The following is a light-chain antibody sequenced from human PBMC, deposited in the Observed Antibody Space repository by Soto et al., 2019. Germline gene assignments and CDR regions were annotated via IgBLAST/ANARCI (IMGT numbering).Light chain of an antibody. V-gene: IGLV1-47*01. CDR2: RNN. CDR3: AAWDDSLSAYVV. CDR1: SANIGSNY. J-gene: IGLJ2*01. Sequence: QSVLTPPPSASRTPGQRVNISCSGSSANIGSNYVYWDQQLPGTAPKLLIYRNNQRPSGVPARFSGSKSGTSASLAISGLRSEDEADYYGAAWDDSLSAYVVFGGGTTVTVL.